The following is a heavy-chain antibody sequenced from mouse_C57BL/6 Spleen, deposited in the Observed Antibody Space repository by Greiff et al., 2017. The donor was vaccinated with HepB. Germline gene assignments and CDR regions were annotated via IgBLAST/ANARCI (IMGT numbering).Heavy chain of an antibody. J-gene: IGHJ4*01. Sequence: EVQLQESGGGLVKPGGSLKLSCAASGFTFSDYGMHWVRQAPEKGLEWVAYISSGSSTIYYADTVKGRFTISRDNAKNTLFLQMTSLRSEDTAMYYCASTVVARNYAMDYWGQGTSVTVSS. CDR2: ISSGSSTI. CDR1: GFTFSDYG. D-gene: IGHD1-1*01. CDR3: ASTVVARNYAMDY. V-gene: IGHV5-17*01.